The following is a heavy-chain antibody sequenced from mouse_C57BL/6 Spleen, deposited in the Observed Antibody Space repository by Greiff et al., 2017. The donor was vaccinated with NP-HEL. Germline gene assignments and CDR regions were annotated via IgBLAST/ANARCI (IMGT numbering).Heavy chain of an antibody. J-gene: IGHJ3*01. CDR3: ARHEKDYYYGSSPY. CDR2: ISGGGGNT. CDR1: GFTFSSYT. Sequence: EVQGVESGGGLVKPGGSLKLSCAASGFTFSSYTMSWVRQTPEKRLEWVATISGGGGNTYYPDSVKGRFTISRDNAKNTLYLQRSSLRSEDTALYYCARHEKDYYYGSSPYWGQGTLVTVSA. V-gene: IGHV5-9*01. D-gene: IGHD1-1*01.